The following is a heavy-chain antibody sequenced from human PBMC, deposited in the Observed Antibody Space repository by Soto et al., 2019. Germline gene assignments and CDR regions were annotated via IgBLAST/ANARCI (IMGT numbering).Heavy chain of an antibody. V-gene: IGHV3-30*04. CDR1: GFSFSNFA. D-gene: IGHD2-15*01. CDR3: AKALRRYCSGGSCFDFDY. Sequence: QVQLVESGGGVVQPGRSLRLSCVGSGFSFSNFAMHWVRQAPGKGLEWVAVPSYDGSNKYYADSVKGRFTISRDNSKNTLYLQMNSLRAEDTAVYYCAKALRRYCSGGSCFDFDYWGQGTLVTVSS. J-gene: IGHJ4*02. CDR2: PSYDGSNK.